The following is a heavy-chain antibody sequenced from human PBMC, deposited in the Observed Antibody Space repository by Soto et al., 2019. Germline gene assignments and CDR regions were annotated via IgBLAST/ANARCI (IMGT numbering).Heavy chain of an antibody. D-gene: IGHD4-17*01. CDR3: ARDGYGDQQDYYYGMDV. V-gene: IGHV4-61*08. CDR1: GGSIRSGGYY. CDR2: IYYSGST. J-gene: IGHJ6*02. Sequence: PSETLSLTCTVSGGSIRSGGYYWSWVRQNPRKGLEWIGYIYYSGSTNYNPSLKSRVTISVDTSKNQFSLKLSSVTAADTAVYYCARDGYGDQQDYYYGMDVWGQGTTVTVSS.